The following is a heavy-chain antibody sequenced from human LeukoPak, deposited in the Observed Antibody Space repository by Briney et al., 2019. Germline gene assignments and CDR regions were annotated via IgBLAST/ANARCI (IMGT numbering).Heavy chain of an antibody. CDR3: ARVYDSSGYYYWFDP. CDR1: GGAFSGYS. D-gene: IGHD3-22*01. V-gene: IGHV4-34*01. Sequence: PSETLSLTCAVYGGAFSGYSWSWIRQPPGKGLEWIGEIDPSGTTNYNPSLKSRVIVSVDTSKNQFSLNLNSVTAADTALYYCARVYDSSGYYYWFDPWGQGTLVTVSS. CDR2: IDPSGTT. J-gene: IGHJ5*02.